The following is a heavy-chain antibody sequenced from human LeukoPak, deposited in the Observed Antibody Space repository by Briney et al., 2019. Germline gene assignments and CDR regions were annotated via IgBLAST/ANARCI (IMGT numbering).Heavy chain of an antibody. D-gene: IGHD1-26*01. V-gene: IGHV4-59*08. CDR2: VYNSEYT. CDR1: GGSISGYY. J-gene: IGHJ5*02. Sequence: PSETLSLTCTVSGGSISGYYWSWIRQPPGXGLEWIAYVYNSEYTNYNPSLTSRASISVDTSKNLCSLRLTSVTAAATAVYYCARHAIYSGGYSFWFDPWGLGTLVTVS. CDR3: ARHAIYSGGYSFWFDP.